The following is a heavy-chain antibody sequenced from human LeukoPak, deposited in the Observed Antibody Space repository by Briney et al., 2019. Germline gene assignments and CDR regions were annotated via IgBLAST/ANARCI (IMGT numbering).Heavy chain of an antibody. Sequence: GGSLRLSCAASGFTFSTYEMNWVRQAPGTGLEWVAYISSSGGTVKYADSVKGRFTISRDSAKNSMYLQMNSLRAEDTAVYYCARGPDRVGWLPDNWFDPWGQGTLVTVSS. V-gene: IGHV3-48*03. CDR3: ARGPDRVGWLPDNWFDP. D-gene: IGHD6-19*01. CDR1: GFTFSTYE. CDR2: ISSSGGTV. J-gene: IGHJ5*02.